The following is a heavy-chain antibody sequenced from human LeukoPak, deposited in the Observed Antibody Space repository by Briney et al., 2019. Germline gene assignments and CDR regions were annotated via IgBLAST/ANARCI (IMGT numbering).Heavy chain of an antibody. Sequence: PGGSLRLSCAASGFTFSSYAMSWVRQAPGKGLEWVSAISGSGGSTYYADSVKGRFTISRDNAKNSLYLQMNSLRAEDTAVYYCAREGYDYVWGSQLDVWGQGTTVTVSS. CDR1: GFTFSSYA. D-gene: IGHD3-16*01. V-gene: IGHV3-23*01. CDR3: AREGYDYVWGSQLDV. J-gene: IGHJ6*02. CDR2: ISGSGGST.